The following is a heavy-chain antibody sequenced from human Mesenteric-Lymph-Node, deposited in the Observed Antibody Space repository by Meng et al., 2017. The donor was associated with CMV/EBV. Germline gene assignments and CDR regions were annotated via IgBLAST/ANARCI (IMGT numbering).Heavy chain of an antibody. J-gene: IGHJ6*02. D-gene: IGHD3-3*01. CDR1: GFTFSNYD. CDR3: ARDGKPPRLRFLEWDDPKSEFYYGMDV. V-gene: IGHV3-23*01. CDR2: ISDTGGST. Sequence: ETLSLTCAASGFTFSNYDMTWVRQAPGKGLEWVSKISDTGGSTHYADSVKGRFTISRDNSKNTLYLQMNSLRAEDTAVYYCARDGKPPRLRFLEWDDPKSEFYYGMDVWGQGTTVTVSS.